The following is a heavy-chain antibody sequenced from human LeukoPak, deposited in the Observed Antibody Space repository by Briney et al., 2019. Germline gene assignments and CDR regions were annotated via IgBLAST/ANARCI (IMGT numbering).Heavy chain of an antibody. J-gene: IGHJ4*02. CDR1: GITFSSYW. Sequence: GGSLRLSCAASGITFSSYWMHWVRQAPGKGLVWVSRITSDGSNTNYADSVKGRFTISRDNAKNTLYLHMNSLRAEDTAVYYCARAPGYRGFLDYWGQGNLVTVSS. CDR2: ITSDGSNT. D-gene: IGHD5-18*01. CDR3: ARAPGYRGFLDY. V-gene: IGHV3-74*01.